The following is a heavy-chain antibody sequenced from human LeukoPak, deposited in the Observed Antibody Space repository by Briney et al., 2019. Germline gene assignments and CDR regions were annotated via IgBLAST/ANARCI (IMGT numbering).Heavy chain of an antibody. J-gene: IGHJ4*02. CDR3: AREAAGYGSGWPDY. Sequence: PGGSLRLSCAASGFTFSSYAMSWVRQAPGKGLEWVSAISGSGGSTYYADSVKGRFTISRDNAKNALYLQMNSLRAEDTAVYYCAREAAGYGSGWPDYWGQGTLVTVSS. D-gene: IGHD6-19*01. CDR2: ISGSGGST. V-gene: IGHV3-23*01. CDR1: GFTFSSYA.